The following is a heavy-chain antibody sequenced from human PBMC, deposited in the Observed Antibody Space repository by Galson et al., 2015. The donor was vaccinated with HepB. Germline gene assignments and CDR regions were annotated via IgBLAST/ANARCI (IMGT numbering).Heavy chain of an antibody. D-gene: IGHD2-8*02. V-gene: IGHV3-53*01. Sequence: LRLSCAVSGFTVISNYMSWVRQAPGKGLEWVSIIYSGGTTYYADSVKGRFTISRDKSKNTLYLEMNSLRVEDTAVYYCARDHTGAGGGWGQGTLVTVSS. CDR1: GFTVISNY. CDR3: ARDHTGAGGG. CDR2: IYSGGTT. J-gene: IGHJ4*02.